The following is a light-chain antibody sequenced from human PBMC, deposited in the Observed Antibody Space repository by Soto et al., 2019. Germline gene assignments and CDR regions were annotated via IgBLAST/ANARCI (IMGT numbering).Light chain of an antibody. CDR3: LLSDSGTVV. CDR2: DTS. J-gene: IGLJ3*02. Sequence: QAVVTQEPSLTVSPGGTVTLTCGSSTGAVTSGQSPYWFQQKPGQAPRTLIYDTSNKHSWTPARFSGSLLGGKAALTLSGAQPEDEAEYYCLLSDSGTVVFGAGTKLTVL. V-gene: IGLV7-46*01. CDR1: TGAVTSGQS.